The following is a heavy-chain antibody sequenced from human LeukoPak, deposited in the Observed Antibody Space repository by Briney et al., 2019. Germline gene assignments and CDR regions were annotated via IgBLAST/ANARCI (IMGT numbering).Heavy chain of an antibody. V-gene: IGHV4-34*01. Sequence: PSETLSLTCGVYGDSFDNYYWNWIRQFPEKRLEWIGEVDHNGRTTYSPSLQGRVTISVDTSKSQFSLKLNSVTAADTAVYFCAATNYFYGSGSFHKRDSWGQGTLVTVSS. CDR3: AATNYFYGSGSFHKRDS. D-gene: IGHD3-10*01. CDR2: VDHNGRT. CDR1: GDSFDNYY. J-gene: IGHJ4*02.